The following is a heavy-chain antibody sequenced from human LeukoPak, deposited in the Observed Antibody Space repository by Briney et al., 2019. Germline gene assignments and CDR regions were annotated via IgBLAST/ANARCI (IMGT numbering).Heavy chain of an antibody. Sequence: ASVKVSCKASGYTFTSYYMHWMRQAPGQGLEWMGIINPSGGSTSYAQKFQGRVTMTRDTSTSTVYMELSSLRSEDTAVYYCAREGDDSSGYYLTLDYWGQGPLVTVSS. CDR3: AREGDDSSGYYLTLDY. J-gene: IGHJ4*02. D-gene: IGHD3-22*01. CDR1: GYTFTSYY. CDR2: INPSGGST. V-gene: IGHV1-46*01.